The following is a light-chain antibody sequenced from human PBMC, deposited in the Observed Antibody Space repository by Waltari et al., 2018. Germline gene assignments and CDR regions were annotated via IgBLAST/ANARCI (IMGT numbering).Light chain of an antibody. J-gene: IGKJ2*01. CDR1: QSINTY. Sequence: DILMTQSPSTLSASVGDRVTITCRASQSINTYLAWYQQTPGKAPKLLIYGASTLESGVPGRFSGTGSGTEFTLTISSLQPDDFATYYCQRYNSYANTFGQGTKVDIK. V-gene: IGKV1-5*01. CDR2: GAS. CDR3: QRYNSYANT.